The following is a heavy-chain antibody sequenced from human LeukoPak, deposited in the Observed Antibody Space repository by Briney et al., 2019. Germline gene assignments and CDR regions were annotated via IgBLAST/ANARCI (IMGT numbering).Heavy chain of an antibody. Sequence: PGGSLRLSCAASGFTFSNHYMDWVRQAPGKGLEWVGRTRNKTKSYTTEYAASVKGRFTISRDDSKHSLYLQMNSLRTEDTAVYYCARLPYCGGDCYPNWFDPWGQGTLVTVSS. D-gene: IGHD2-21*02. J-gene: IGHJ5*02. CDR2: TRNKTKSYTT. CDR3: ARLPYCGGDCYPNWFDP. CDR1: GFTFSNHY. V-gene: IGHV3-72*01.